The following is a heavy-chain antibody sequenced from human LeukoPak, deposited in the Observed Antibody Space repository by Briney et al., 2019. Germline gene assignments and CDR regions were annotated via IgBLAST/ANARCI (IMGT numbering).Heavy chain of an antibody. J-gene: IGHJ4*02. CDR2: IIPILGIA. V-gene: IGHV1-69*04. CDR1: GGTFSSYA. D-gene: IGHD6-19*01. Sequence: GASVKVSCKASGGTFSSYAISWVQQAPGQGLEWMGRIIPILGIANYAQKFQGRVTITADKSTSTAYMELSSLRSEDTAVYYCAREVSSGWSFDYWGQGTLVTVSS. CDR3: AREVSSGWSFDY.